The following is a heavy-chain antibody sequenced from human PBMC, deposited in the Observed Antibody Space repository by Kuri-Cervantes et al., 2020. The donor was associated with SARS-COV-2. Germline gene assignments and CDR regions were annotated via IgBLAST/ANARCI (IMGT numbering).Heavy chain of an antibody. V-gene: IGHV4-59*11. Sequence: ESLKISCTISGGSISDHYWSWIRQSPGKGLEWIGYIYDSGTTNYNPSLKGRVTVSVDKSKNHFSLRLSSVTAADTAVYYCARDLNGQLWSTGLGYWGQGTLVTVSS. D-gene: IGHD5-18*01. CDR3: ARDLNGQLWSTGLGY. J-gene: IGHJ4*02. CDR2: IYDSGTT. CDR1: GGSISDHY.